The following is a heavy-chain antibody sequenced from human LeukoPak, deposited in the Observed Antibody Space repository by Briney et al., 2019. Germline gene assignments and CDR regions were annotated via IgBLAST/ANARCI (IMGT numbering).Heavy chain of an antibody. Sequence: PSETLSLTCTVSGGSISSYYWSWIRQPPGKGLEWIGYIHYSGSTNYNPSLKSRVTISVDTSKNQFSLKLSSVTAADTAVYYCASQPNYYDSSGYYYYFDYWGQGTLVTVSS. CDR2: IHYSGST. D-gene: IGHD3-22*01. CDR3: ASQPNYYDSSGYYYYFDY. CDR1: GGSISSYY. V-gene: IGHV4-59*12. J-gene: IGHJ4*02.